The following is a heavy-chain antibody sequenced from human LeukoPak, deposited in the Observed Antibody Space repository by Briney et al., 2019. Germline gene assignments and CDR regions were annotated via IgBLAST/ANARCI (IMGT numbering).Heavy chain of an antibody. V-gene: IGHV3-7*01. D-gene: IGHD6-13*01. CDR1: GFNFSSYW. CDR2: IKQDGSEK. Sequence: GGSLRLSCAASGFNFSSYWMSCVRQAPGKGLEWVANIKQDGSEKYYVDSVKGRFTISRDNAKNSLYLQMNSLRAEDTAVYYCTRIAAAGFDCWGQGTLVTVSS. CDR3: TRIAAAGFDC. J-gene: IGHJ4*02.